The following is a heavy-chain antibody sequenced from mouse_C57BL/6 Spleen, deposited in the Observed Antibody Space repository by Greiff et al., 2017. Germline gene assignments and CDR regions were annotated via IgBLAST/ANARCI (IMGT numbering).Heavy chain of an antibody. V-gene: IGHV1-7*01. CDR3: ASGLYGSPYYAMDY. J-gene: IGHJ4*01. Sequence: QVHVKQSGAELAKPGASVKLSCKASGYTFTSYWMHWVKQRPGQGLEWIGYINPSSGYTKYNQKFKDKATLTADKSSSTAYMQLSSLTYEDSAVYYCASGLYGSPYYAMDYWGQGTSVTVSS. CDR1: GYTFTSYW. CDR2: INPSSGYT. D-gene: IGHD1-1*01.